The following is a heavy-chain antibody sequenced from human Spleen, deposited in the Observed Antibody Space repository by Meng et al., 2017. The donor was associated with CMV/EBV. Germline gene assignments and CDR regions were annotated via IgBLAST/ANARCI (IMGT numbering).Heavy chain of an antibody. CDR2: IIPILGIA. J-gene: IGHJ3*02. V-gene: IGHV1-69*02. CDR3: ASATVTTYDAFDI. CDR1: GYIFIGYH. Sequence: SVKVSCKASGYIFIGYHMHWVRQAPGQGLEWMGRIIPILGIANYAQKFQGRVTITADKSTSTAYMELSSLRSEDTAVYYCASATVTTYDAFDIWGQGTMVTVSS. D-gene: IGHD4-11*01.